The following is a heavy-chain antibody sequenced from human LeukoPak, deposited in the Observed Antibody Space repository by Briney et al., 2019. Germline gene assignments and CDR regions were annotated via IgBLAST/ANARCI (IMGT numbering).Heavy chain of an antibody. V-gene: IGHV3-74*01. D-gene: IGHD6-13*01. J-gene: IGHJ6*02. CDR1: GFTFSSYW. CDR2: INSDGSNT. Sequence: GGSLRLSCAASGFTFSSYWMHWVRQAPGKGLVWVSRINSDGSNTSYADSVKGRFTISRDNAKSSLYLQMSGLRAEDTAVYYCARVPYSSSWSYGMDVWGQGTTVTVSS. CDR3: ARVPYSSSWSYGMDV.